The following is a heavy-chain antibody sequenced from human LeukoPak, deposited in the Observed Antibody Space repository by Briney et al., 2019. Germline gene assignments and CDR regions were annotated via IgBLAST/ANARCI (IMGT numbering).Heavy chain of an antibody. CDR1: GGSISGYH. J-gene: IGHJ6*03. V-gene: IGHV4-59*01. CDR2: IYYSGSS. CDR3: ARVPRSYYYYYYMDV. Sequence: SETLSLTCNVSGGSISGYHWSWIRQPPGKGLEWLGYIYYSGSSNYSPSLKSRVTISADTSKNQFSLKLSSVTAADTAVYYCARVPRSYYYYYYMDVWGKGTTVTVSS.